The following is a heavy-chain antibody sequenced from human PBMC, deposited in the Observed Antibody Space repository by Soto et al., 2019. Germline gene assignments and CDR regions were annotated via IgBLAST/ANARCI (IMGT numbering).Heavy chain of an antibody. CDR1: GFTFNSHG. CDR2: ISYDGSNK. D-gene: IGHD5-12*01. CDR3: AQDRTAILAEVSWLES. V-gene: IGHV3-30*18. Sequence: QVLLVEPGGGVVQPGGSLTLSCVGSGFTFNSHGMHWVRQAPGKGLEWVAVISYDGSNKYYEESVKGRFTISRDNSRNTVYLQLNSLRAEDTALYYCAQDRTAILAEVSWLESWGQGTLVTVSA. J-gene: IGHJ5*02.